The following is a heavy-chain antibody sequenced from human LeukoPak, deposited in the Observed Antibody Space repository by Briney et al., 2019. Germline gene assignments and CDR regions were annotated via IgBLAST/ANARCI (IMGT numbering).Heavy chain of an antibody. J-gene: IGHJ4*02. Sequence: GRSLRLSWAASGFTFSSYAMSWVRQAPGKGLEWVSAISGSGGSTYYADSVKGRFTISRDNSKNTLYLQMNSLRAEDTAVYYCAKSSAGFFWSGYYLDYWGQGTLVTVSS. D-gene: IGHD3-3*01. CDR3: AKSSAGFFWSGYYLDY. CDR2: ISGSGGST. V-gene: IGHV3-23*01. CDR1: GFTFSSYA.